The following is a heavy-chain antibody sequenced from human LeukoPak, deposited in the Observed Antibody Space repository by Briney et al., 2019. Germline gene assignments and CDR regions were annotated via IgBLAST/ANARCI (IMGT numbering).Heavy chain of an antibody. Sequence: GGSLRLSCAASGFTFSSYTLSWVRQAPGKGLEWVSGISGSGSSTHYADSVQGRFTISRDNSKSTLYLQMSSLRDEDTAVYYCANYRTWGQGTLVTVSS. CDR2: ISGSGSST. CDR3: ANYRT. CDR1: GFTFSSYT. J-gene: IGHJ4*02. V-gene: IGHV3-23*01. D-gene: IGHD1-14*01.